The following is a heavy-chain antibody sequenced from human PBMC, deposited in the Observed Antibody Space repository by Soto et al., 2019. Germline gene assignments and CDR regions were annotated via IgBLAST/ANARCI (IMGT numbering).Heavy chain of an antibody. J-gene: IGHJ6*03. V-gene: IGHV4-39*01. Sequence: SETLSLTCTVSGDSISSSSYYWGWIRQPPGKGLEWIGSIYYSGSTYYNPSLKSRVTISVDTSKNQFSLKLSSVTAADTAVYYCARRVCSGGSCYSSPPYYYYYYYMDVWGKGTTVTVSS. CDR3: ARRVCSGGSCYSSPPYYYYYYYMDV. D-gene: IGHD2-15*01. CDR2: IYYSGST. CDR1: GDSISSSSYY.